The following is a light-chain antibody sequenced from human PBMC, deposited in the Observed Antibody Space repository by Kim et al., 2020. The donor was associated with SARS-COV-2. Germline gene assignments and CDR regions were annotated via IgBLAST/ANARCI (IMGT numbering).Light chain of an antibody. CDR2: AAS. J-gene: IGKJ1*01. V-gene: IGKV1-27*01. CDR1: QDISNY. CDR3: QKCDSAPRT. Sequence: APVGERVTITRLARQDISNYLAWFQRRPGKAPRLLIYAASALQPGVPYRFSGSGSGTDFTLTVTSMQPEDVATYYCQKCDSAPRTFGQGTKVDIK.